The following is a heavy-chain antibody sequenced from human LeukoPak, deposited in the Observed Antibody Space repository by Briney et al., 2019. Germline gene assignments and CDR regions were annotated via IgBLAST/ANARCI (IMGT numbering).Heavy chain of an antibody. D-gene: IGHD3-10*01. Sequence: GGSLRLSCAASGFTFSDYYMSWIRQAPGNGLEWVSNISSSGSNIYYADSVKGRFTISRDNAKNSRYLQMNSLRAEDTAIYYCARAMDYYYYYIDVWGKGTTVTVSS. J-gene: IGHJ6*03. CDR1: GFTFSDYY. CDR2: ISSSGSNI. CDR3: ARAMDYYYYYIDV. V-gene: IGHV3-11*04.